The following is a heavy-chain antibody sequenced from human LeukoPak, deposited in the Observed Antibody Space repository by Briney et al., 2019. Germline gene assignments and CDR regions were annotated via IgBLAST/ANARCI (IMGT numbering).Heavy chain of an antibody. CDR2: ISTSSSYI. V-gene: IGHV3-21*01. CDR3: ARGQIYYDGSGFDY. D-gene: IGHD3-22*01. CDR1: EFTFSRYW. J-gene: IGHJ4*02. Sequence: GGSLRLSCVDSEFTFSRYWMHWVRQAPGEVLEWVSSISTSSSYIYFADSVKGRFTISRDNAKNSLSLQMNSLRADDTAVYYCARGQIYYDGSGFDYWGQGTLVTVSS.